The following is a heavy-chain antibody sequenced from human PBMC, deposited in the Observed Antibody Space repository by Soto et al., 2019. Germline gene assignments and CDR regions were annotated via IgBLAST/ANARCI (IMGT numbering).Heavy chain of an antibody. D-gene: IGHD3-3*01. CDR3: ARHGYDFWSNNNWFDP. J-gene: IGHJ5*02. CDR1: GYSFTSYW. Sequence: LGESLKISCKGSGYSFTSYWISWVRQMPGKGLEWMGRIDPSDSYTNYSPSFQGHVTISADKSISTAYLQWSSLKASDTAMYYCARHGYDFWSNNNWFDPWGQGTLVTVSS. CDR2: IDPSDSYT. V-gene: IGHV5-10-1*01.